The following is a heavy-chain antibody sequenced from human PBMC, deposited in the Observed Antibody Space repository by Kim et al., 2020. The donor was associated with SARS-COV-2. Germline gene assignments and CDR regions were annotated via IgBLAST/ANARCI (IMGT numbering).Heavy chain of an antibody. V-gene: IGHV4-59*02. CDR2: IYNSGST. CDR3: AKDVGLRGWFVP. CDR1: GGSVSIYY. D-gene: IGHD4-17*01. J-gene: IGHJ5*02. Sequence: SETLSLTCTVSGGSVSIYYWSWIRQPPVKGPEWIGYIYNSGSTTYNPSLKSRVTISLDTSKNQFSLKLSSVTAADMAVYYCAKDVGLRGWFVPWGQGTLVTVSS.